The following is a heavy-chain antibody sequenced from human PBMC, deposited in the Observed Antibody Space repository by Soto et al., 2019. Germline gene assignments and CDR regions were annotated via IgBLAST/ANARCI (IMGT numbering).Heavy chain of an antibody. CDR2: IFTRSSQI. D-gene: IGHD1-26*01. V-gene: IGHV3-21*01. CDR3: ARDLLAGQQLVIPWFHP. CDR1: GFAFSSFD. J-gene: IGHJ5*02. Sequence: GGSLRLSCTASGFAFSSFDMNWVRQAPGKGLEWVSSIFTRSSQIYYADSVKGRFTISRDDAKNSLFLQMNSLSVEDTAVYYCARDLLAGQQLVIPWFHPWGQGTLVTVSS.